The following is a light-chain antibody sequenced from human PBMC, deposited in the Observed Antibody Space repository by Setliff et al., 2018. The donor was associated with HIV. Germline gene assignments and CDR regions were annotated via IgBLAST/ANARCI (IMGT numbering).Light chain of an antibody. Sequence: QSVLTQPASVSGSPGQSITISCTGTSNDVGGYKYVSWYQQHPGKAPKLMIYDVNKRPSGVSNRFSGSKSGNTASLTISGLQAEDEADYYCSSYTSSNTLVFGGGTKGTVL. V-gene: IGLV2-14*01. J-gene: IGLJ3*02. CDR1: SNDVGGYKY. CDR2: DVN. CDR3: SSYTSSNTLV.